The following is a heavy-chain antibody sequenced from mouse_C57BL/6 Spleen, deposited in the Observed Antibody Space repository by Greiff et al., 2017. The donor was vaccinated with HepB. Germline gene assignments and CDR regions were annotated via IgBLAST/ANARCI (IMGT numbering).Heavy chain of an antibody. J-gene: IGHJ2*01. Sequence: EVHLVESGPGLVKPSQSLSLTCSVTGYSITSGYYWNWIRQFPGNKLEWMGYISYDGSNNYNPSLKNRISITRDTSKNQFFLKLNSVTTEDTATYYCARGNWEYFDYWGQGTTLTVSS. CDR1: GYSITSGYY. CDR2: ISYDGSN. V-gene: IGHV3-6*01. D-gene: IGHD4-1*01. CDR3: ARGNWEYFDY.